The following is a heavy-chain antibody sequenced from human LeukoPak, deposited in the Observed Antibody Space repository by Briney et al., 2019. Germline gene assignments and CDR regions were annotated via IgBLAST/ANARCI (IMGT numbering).Heavy chain of an antibody. V-gene: IGHV3-30*04. D-gene: IGHD3-16*01. Sequence: PGGSLRLSCAASGFTFSSYAMHWVRQAPGKGLEWVAVISYDGSNKYYADSVKGRFTISRDNSKNTLYLQMNSLRAEDTAVYYCARDLGPGPVYYYMDVWGKGTTVTVSS. CDR2: ISYDGSNK. CDR3: ARDLGPGPVYYYMDV. J-gene: IGHJ6*03. CDR1: GFTFSSYA.